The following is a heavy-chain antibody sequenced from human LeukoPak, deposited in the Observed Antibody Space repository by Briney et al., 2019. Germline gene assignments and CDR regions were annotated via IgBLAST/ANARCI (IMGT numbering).Heavy chain of an antibody. D-gene: IGHD4-17*01. Sequence: ASVKVSCKASGYTFTSYYMHWVRQAPGQGLEWMGIINPSGGSTSYAQKFQGRVTMTRDTSTSTVYMELSSPRSEDTAVYYCARVPTTYGDYGVGRWELLFDYWGQGTLVTVSS. CDR2: INPSGGST. J-gene: IGHJ4*02. CDR3: ARVPTTYGDYGVGRWELLFDY. V-gene: IGHV1-46*01. CDR1: GYTFTSYY.